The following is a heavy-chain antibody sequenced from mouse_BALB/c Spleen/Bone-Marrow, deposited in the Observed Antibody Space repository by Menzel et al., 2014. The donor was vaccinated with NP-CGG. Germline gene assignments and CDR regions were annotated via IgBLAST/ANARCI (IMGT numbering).Heavy chain of an antibody. D-gene: IGHD2-14*01. Sequence: VQLQQSGPELVKPGASVKISCKASGYTFTDYNMHWVKPSHGKSLEWIGYIYPYNGGTGYNQKFKSKATLTVDNSSSTAYMELRSLTSEDSAVYYCARGGDRCDDWFAYWGQGTLVTVSA. CDR3: ARGGDRCDDWFAY. CDR2: IYPYNGGT. CDR1: GYTFTDYN. V-gene: IGHV1S29*02. J-gene: IGHJ3*01.